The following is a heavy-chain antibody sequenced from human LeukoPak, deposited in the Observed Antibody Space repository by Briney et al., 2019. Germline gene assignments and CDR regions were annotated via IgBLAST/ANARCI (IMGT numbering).Heavy chain of an antibody. D-gene: IGHD3-22*01. V-gene: IGHV1-18*01. J-gene: IGHJ4*02. CDR3: AGTDRKGHYYDSSGYYPFDY. Sequence: ASVKVSCKVSGYTFTSYGISWVRQAPGQGLEWMGWISAYNGNTNYAQKLQGRVTMTTDTSTSTAYMELRSLRSDDTAVYYCAGTDRKGHYYDSSGYYPFDYWGQGTLVTVSS. CDR1: GYTFTSYG. CDR2: ISAYNGNT.